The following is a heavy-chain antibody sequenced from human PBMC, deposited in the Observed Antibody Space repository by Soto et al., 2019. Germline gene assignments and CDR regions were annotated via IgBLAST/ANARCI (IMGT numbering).Heavy chain of an antibody. J-gene: IGHJ4*02. CDR2: IYTSGST. CDR1: GGSISSYY. Sequence: QVQLQESGPGLVKPSETLSLTCTVSGGSISSYYWSWIRQPAGKGLEWIGRIYTSGSTNYNPSLKRRVTISVDTSKNQFSLKLSSVTAADTAVYYCARAVGYCTNGVCYTGGLFDYWGQGTLVTVSS. CDR3: ARAVGYCTNGVCYTGGLFDY. D-gene: IGHD2-8*01. V-gene: IGHV4-4*07.